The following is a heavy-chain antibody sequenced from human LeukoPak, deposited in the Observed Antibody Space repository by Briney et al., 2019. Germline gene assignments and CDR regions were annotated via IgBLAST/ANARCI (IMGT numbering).Heavy chain of an antibody. J-gene: IGHJ6*02. CDR3: ARDLHFWSGYPPKSYGMGV. CDR1: GGTFSSYA. D-gene: IGHD3-3*02. CDR2: IIPFSGTS. V-gene: IGHV1-69*13. Sequence: GASVKVSCKASGGTFSSYAVSWVRQAPGQGLEWMGGIIPFSGTSNYAPRFQGRVTITADASTSTSYMQLSSLRSDDTAVYYCARDLHFWSGYPPKSYGMGVWGQGTTVTVSS.